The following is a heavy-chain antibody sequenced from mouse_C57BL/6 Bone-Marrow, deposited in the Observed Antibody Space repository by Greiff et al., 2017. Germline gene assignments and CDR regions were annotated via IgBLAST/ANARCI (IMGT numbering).Heavy chain of an antibody. CDR3: TRSCYSNAWFAD. V-gene: IGHV1-15*01. CDR2: IDPETGGT. CDR1: GYTFTDYE. J-gene: IGHJ3*01. Sequence: QVQLQQSGAELVRPGASVTLSCKASGYTFTDYEMHWVKQTPVHGLEWIGAIDPETGGTAYNQKFKGKAILTADKSSSTAYMELRSLTSEDSAVYYCTRSCYSNAWFADWGQGTLVTVSA. D-gene: IGHD2-5*01.